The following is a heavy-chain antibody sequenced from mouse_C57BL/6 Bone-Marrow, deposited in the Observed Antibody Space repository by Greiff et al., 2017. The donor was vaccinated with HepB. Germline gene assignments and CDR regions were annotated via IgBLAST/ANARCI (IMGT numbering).Heavy chain of an antibody. Sequence: VQLQQPGAELVRPGTSVKLSCTASGYTFTSYWMHWVKQRPGQGLEWIGVIDPSDSYTNYNQKFKGKATLTVDTSSSTAYMQLSSLTSEDSAVYYCACYESNYEWFAYWGQGTLVTVSA. J-gene: IGHJ3*01. CDR1: GYTFTSYW. CDR3: ACYESNYEWFAY. D-gene: IGHD2-5*01. CDR2: IDPSDSYT. V-gene: IGHV1-59*01.